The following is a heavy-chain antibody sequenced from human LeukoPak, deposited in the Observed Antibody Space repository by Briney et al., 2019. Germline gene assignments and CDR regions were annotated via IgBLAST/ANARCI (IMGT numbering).Heavy chain of an antibody. CDR2: VNHSGYT. Sequence: PSQTLSLTCGLSGVSSSTYYWSWIRQSPEKGLEWIGEVNHSGYTNYNPSLKSRVTISVDTYKNQFSLNLRSVTAAGTAVYYCARQLYGSDYWGQGTLVTVSS. CDR3: ARQLYGSDY. J-gene: IGHJ4*02. CDR1: GVSSSTYY. V-gene: IGHV4-34*01. D-gene: IGHD4-17*01.